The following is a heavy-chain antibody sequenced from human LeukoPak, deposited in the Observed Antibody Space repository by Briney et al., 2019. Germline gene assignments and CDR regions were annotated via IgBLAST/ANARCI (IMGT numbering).Heavy chain of an antibody. CDR1: GYTFINYG. CDR3: ARDAERDLKLSYFDN. D-gene: IGHD3-10*01. CDR2: ISAYNGHT. V-gene: IGHV1-18*01. J-gene: IGHJ4*02. Sequence: ASVKVSCKASGYTFINYGISWVRQAPGQGLEWMGWISAYNGHTNYAEKLQGRVTMTTDTSTSTAYMELRSLRSDDTAVYYCARDAERDLKLSYFDNWGQGTLVTVSS.